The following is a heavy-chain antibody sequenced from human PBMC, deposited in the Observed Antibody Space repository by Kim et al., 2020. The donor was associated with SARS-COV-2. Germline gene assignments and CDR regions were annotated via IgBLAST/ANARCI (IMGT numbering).Heavy chain of an antibody. D-gene: IGHD4-17*01. V-gene: IGHV3-21*01. CDR1: GFTFSSYS. J-gene: IGHJ4*02. Sequence: GGSLRLSCAASGFTFSSYSMNWVRQAPGKGLEWVSSISSSSSYIYYADSVKGRFTISRDNAKNSLYLQMNSLRAEDTAVYYCAREAHDYGDYGGDYWGQGTLVTVSS. CDR3: AREAHDYGDYGGDY. CDR2: ISSSSSYI.